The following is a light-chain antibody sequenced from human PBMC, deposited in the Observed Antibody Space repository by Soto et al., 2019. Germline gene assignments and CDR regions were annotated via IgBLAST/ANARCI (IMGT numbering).Light chain of an antibody. CDR1: QSVSSY. J-gene: IGKJ3*01. Sequence: EIVLTQSPATLSLSPGERATLSCRASQSVSSYLAWYQQKPGQAPRLLIYGASNRATGIPDRFGGSGSGTDFTLTISRLEPEDFAVYYCQQYVSSPFTFGPGTKVDIK. CDR3: QQYVSSPFT. CDR2: GAS. V-gene: IGKV3-20*01.